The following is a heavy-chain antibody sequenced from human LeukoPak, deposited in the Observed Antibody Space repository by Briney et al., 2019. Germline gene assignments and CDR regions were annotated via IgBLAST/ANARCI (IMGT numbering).Heavy chain of an antibody. CDR3: AKTEGSYSSSVAYFDY. V-gene: IGHV3-9*01. J-gene: IGHJ4*02. CDR1: GFTFDDYA. Sequence: PGGSLRLSCAASGFTFDDYAMHWVRQAPGKGLEWVSGISWNSGSIGYADSVKGRFTISRDNAKNSLYLQMNSLRAEDTAVYYCAKTEGSYSSSVAYFDYWGQGTLVTVSS. CDR2: ISWNSGSI. D-gene: IGHD6-6*01.